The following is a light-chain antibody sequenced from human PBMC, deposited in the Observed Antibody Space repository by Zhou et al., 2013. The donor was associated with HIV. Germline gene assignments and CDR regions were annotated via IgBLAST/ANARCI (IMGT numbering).Light chain of an antibody. CDR1: QTISTY. J-gene: IGKJ5*01. Sequence: DIQMTQSPSSLSASVGDRVTITCRASQTISTYLNWYRQKPGKVPELLIYAASNLQSGVPSRFSGSGSGTDFTLTISSLQPEDFATYYCQQFDSYPITFGQGTRLEIK. CDR2: AAS. CDR3: QQFDSYPIT. V-gene: IGKV1-39*01.